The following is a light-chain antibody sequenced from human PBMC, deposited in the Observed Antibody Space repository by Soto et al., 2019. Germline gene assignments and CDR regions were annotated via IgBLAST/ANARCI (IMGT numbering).Light chain of an antibody. CDR2: GAS. V-gene: IGKV3-20*01. CDR3: QQYCSSPYS. J-gene: IGKJ2*01. Sequence: EIVLTQSPGTLSLSPGERATLSCRASQSVSSSYLAWYQQKPGQAPRLLIYGASSRATGIPERFSGSESWTDFTLAISRLEPEDCAVYYGQQYCSSPYSFGQGTKLESK. CDR1: QSVSSSY.